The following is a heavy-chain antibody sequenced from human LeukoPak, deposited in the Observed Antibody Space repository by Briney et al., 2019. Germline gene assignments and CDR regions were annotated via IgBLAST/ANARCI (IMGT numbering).Heavy chain of an antibody. CDR1: GYTFTSYG. Sequence: GASVKVYCKASGYTFTSYGISWVRQAPGQGLEWMGWISAYNGNTNYAQKLQGRVTMTTDTSTSTAYMELRSLRSDDTAVYYCARANYYDFWSGYYTGIEIDYWGQGTLVTVSS. CDR2: ISAYNGNT. V-gene: IGHV1-18*01. D-gene: IGHD3-3*01. J-gene: IGHJ4*02. CDR3: ARANYYDFWSGYYTGIEIDY.